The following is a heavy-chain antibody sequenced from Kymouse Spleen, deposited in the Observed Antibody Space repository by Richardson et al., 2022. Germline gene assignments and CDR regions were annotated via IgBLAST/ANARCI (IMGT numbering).Heavy chain of an antibody. CDR3: TRRQYSSSSGFDY. V-gene: IGHV3-73*02. Sequence: EVQLVESGGGLVQPGGSLKLSCAASGFTFSGSAMHWVRQASGKGLEWVGRIRSKANSYATAYAASVKGRFTISRDDSKNTAYLQMNSLKTEDTAVYYCTRRQYSSSSGFDYWGQGTLVTVSS. CDR1: GFTFSGSA. CDR2: IRSKANSYAT. J-gene: IGHJ4*02. D-gene: IGHD6-6*01.